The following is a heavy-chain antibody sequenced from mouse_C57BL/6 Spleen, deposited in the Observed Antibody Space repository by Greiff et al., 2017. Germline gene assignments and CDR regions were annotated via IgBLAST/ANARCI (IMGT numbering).Heavy chain of an antibody. V-gene: IGHV5-17*01. J-gene: IGHJ4*01. CDR3: ARWAPHFDYAMDY. CDR1: GFTFSDYG. Sequence: VQLQQSGGGLVKPGGSLKLSCAASGFTFSDYGMHWVRQAPEKGLEWVAYISSGSSTIYYADTVKGRFTISRDNAKNTLFLQMTSLRSEDTAMYYCARWAPHFDYAMDYWGQGTSVTVSS. CDR2: ISSGSSTI.